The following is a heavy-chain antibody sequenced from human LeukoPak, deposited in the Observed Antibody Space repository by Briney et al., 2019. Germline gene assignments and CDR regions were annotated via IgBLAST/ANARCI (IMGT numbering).Heavy chain of an antibody. CDR1: GYTFTGYY. CDR3: AREAGVYPVAWALYYFDS. CDR2: INPNSGGT. J-gene: IGHJ4*02. Sequence: ASVKVSCKASGYTFTGYYMHWVRQAPGQGLEWMGRINPNSGGTNYAQKFQGRVTMTRDTSISTAYMELSRLRSDDTAVYYCAREAGVYPVAWALYYFDSWGQGTLVTVSS. V-gene: IGHV1-2*06. D-gene: IGHD1-26*01.